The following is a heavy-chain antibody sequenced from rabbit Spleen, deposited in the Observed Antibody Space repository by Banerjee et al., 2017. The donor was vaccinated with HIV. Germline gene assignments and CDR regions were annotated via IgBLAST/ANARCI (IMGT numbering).Heavy chain of an antibody. CDR3: ARDLTDAVGWNFGW. Sequence: QSLEESGGDLVKPGASLTLTCTASGIDFSSYYYMCWVRQAPGKGLEWIACIYSGSSHTTYYASWAKGRFTISKASSTTVTLQMTSLTAADTATYFCARDLTDAVGWNFGWWGPGTLVTVS. J-gene: IGHJ4*01. CDR2: IYSGSSHTT. CDR1: GIDFSSYYY. V-gene: IGHV1S40*01. D-gene: IGHD4-1*01.